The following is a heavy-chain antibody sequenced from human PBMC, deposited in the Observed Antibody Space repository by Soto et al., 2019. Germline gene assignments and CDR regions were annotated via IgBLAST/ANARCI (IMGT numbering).Heavy chain of an antibody. CDR2: IYYSGST. Sequence: SETLSLTCTVSGGSISSGGYYWSWIRQHPGKGLEWIGYIYYSGSTYYNPSLKSRVTISVDTSKNQFSLKLSSVTAADTAVYYCARDPVTFRYGMDVWGQGTTVTVSS. V-gene: IGHV4-31*03. D-gene: IGHD2-21*02. J-gene: IGHJ6*02. CDR1: GGSISSGGYY. CDR3: ARDPVTFRYGMDV.